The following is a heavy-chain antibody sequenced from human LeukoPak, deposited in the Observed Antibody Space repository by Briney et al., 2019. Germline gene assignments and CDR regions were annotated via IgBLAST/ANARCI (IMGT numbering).Heavy chain of an antibody. CDR2: IRYDGSNK. V-gene: IGHV3-30*02. CDR3: AKPLAGYSSAFDY. CDR1: GFTFSNYG. J-gene: IGHJ4*02. Sequence: GGSLRLSCAASGFTFSNYGVHWVRQAPGKGLEWVAFIRYDGSNKYYGDSVKVRFTISRDNSKNTLYLQMDSLRAEDTALYYCAKPLAGYSSAFDYWGQGTLVTVSS. D-gene: IGHD5-18*01.